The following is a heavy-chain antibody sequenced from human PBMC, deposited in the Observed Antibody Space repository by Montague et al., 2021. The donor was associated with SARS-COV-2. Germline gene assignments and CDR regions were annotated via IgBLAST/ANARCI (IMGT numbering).Heavy chain of an antibody. CDR3: ARVVSNGWTFDY. CDR2: ISQDGSEG. CDR1: GFPFSAYW. Sequence: SLRLSCAASGFPFSAYWLTWVRQAPGKGLEWVANISQDGSEGSSVDSVKGRFTISRDNAKSSLYLQMNSLRAEDTAVFYCARVVSNGWTFDYWGQGTLVTVSS. J-gene: IGHJ4*02. D-gene: IGHD6-19*01. V-gene: IGHV3-7*03.